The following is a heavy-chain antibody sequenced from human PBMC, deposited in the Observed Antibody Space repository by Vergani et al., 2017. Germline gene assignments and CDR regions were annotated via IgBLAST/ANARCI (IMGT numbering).Heavy chain of an antibody. CDR1: GFTFNHYA. Sequence: EVQLLESGGDLVQPEGSLRLSCAASGFTFNHYAMNWVRQAPGKGLEWVSGISGSGGSTSYAGAVKGRFTISRDSSKNTLYLQMNSLSAGDTAVYYCAKANPRNSGYDYLYYDHAMDVWGQGTTVTVSS. CDR2: ISGSGGST. J-gene: IGHJ6*02. D-gene: IGHD5-12*01. CDR3: AKANPRNSGYDYLYYDHAMDV. V-gene: IGHV3-23*01.